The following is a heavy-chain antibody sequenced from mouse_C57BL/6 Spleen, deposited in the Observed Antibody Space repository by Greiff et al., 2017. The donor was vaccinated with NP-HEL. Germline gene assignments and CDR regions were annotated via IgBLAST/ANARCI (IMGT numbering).Heavy chain of an antibody. D-gene: IGHD2-4*01. CDR2: INYDGSST. J-gene: IGHJ2*01. CDR3: AREGDYDYDFDY. CDR1: GFTFSDYY. Sequence: EVKLMESEGGLVQPGSSMKLSCTASGFTFSDYYMAWVRQVPEKGLEWVANINYDGSSTYYLDSLKSRFIISRDNAKNILYLQMSSLKSEDTATYYCAREGDYDYDFDYWGQGTTLTVSS. V-gene: IGHV5-16*01.